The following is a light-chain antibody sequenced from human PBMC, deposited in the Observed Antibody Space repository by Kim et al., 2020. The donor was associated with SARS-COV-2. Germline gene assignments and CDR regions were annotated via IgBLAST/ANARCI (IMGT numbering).Light chain of an antibody. CDR2: YDN. Sequence: SYELTQAPSLSVAPGKTATITCGGNNTGGKSVQWYQQKPGQAPLLVIYYDNSRPSGIPERFSGSNSGNTATLTISRVEAGDEADYYCQVWDSSSDHYVFGTGTKVTV. J-gene: IGLJ1*01. V-gene: IGLV3-21*04. CDR1: NTGGKS. CDR3: QVWDSSSDHYV.